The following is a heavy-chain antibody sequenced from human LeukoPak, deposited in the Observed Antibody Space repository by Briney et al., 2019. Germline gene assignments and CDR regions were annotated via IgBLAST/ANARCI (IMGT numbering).Heavy chain of an antibody. V-gene: IGHV3-74*01. Sequence: PGGSLRLSCEASGFTFGSFWMHWVRRAPGKGLDWVSRINSDGSSISYGDSVKGRFTISRDNAKNTLYLQMNSLRAEDTAVYYCAKDDYGMDVWGQGTTVTVSS. CDR1: GFTFGSFW. J-gene: IGHJ6*02. CDR3: AKDDYGMDV. CDR2: INSDGSSI.